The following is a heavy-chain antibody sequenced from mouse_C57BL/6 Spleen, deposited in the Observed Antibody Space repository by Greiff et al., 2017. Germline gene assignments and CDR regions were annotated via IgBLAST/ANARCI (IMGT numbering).Heavy chain of an antibody. CDR1: GYSFTGYY. D-gene: IGHD2-4*01. J-gene: IGHJ2*01. Sequence: VQLQQSGPELVKPGASVKISCKASGYSFTGYYMNWVKQSPDKSLEWIGEINPSTGGTTYNQKFKAKATLTVDKSSSTAYMQLKSLTSEDSAVYYCARSTMITTYYFDYWGQGTTLTVSS. CDR3: ARSTMITTYYFDY. CDR2: INPSTGGT. V-gene: IGHV1-42*01.